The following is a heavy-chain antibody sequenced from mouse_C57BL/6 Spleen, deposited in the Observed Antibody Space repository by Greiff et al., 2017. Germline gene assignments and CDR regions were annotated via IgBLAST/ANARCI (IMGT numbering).Heavy chain of an antibody. D-gene: IGHD2-1*01. CDR2: ISSGSSTI. J-gene: IGHJ4*01. CDR1: GFPFSDYG. Sequence: EVQGVESGGGLVKPGGSLKLSCAASGFPFSDYGMHWVRQAPEKGLEWVAYISSGSSTIYYADTVKGRFTISRDNAKNTLFLQMTSLRSEDTAMYYCAKDGNYRGYAMDYWGQGTSVTVSS. V-gene: IGHV5-17*01. CDR3: AKDGNYRGYAMDY.